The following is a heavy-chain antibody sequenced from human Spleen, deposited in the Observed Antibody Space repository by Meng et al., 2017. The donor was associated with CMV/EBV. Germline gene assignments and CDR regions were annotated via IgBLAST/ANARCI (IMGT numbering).Heavy chain of an antibody. V-gene: IGHV4-39*07. CDR1: GASISISDYY. D-gene: IGHD3-22*01. J-gene: IGHJ3*01. CDR2: IYYSGTT. CDR3: ARIFKWFSNPFDV. Sequence: SETLSLTCTVSGASISISDYYWGWIRQPPGKGLEWIGTIYYSGTTYYNPSLKSRVTVSIDTSKKQFSLKLSSVTAADPAVYYCARIFKWFSNPFDVWGQGRMVTVSS.